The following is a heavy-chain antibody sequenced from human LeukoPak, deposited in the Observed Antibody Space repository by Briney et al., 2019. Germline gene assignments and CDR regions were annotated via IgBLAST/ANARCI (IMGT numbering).Heavy chain of an antibody. V-gene: IGHV1-69*13. J-gene: IGHJ4*02. CDR3: ARARAGGYSYGPTSY. CDR2: IIPIFGTA. D-gene: IGHD5-18*01. CDR1: GGTFSSYA. Sequence: SVKVSCKASGGTFSSYAISWVRQAPGQGLEWMGGIIPIFGTAIYAQKFQGRVTITADESTSTAYMELSSLRSEDTAVYYCARARAGGYSYGPTSYWGQGTLVTVSS.